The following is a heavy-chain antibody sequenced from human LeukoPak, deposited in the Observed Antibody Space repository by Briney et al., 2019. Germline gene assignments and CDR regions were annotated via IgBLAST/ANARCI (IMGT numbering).Heavy chain of an antibody. V-gene: IGHV3-23*01. J-gene: IGHJ4*02. CDR2: ISGSGGST. CDR1: GFTFSSYA. Sequence: PGGSLRLSCAASGFTFSSYAVSWVRQAPGKGLEWVSAISGSGGSTYYADSVKGRFTISRDNSKNTLYLQMNSLRAEDTAVYYCAKLWRSGYYYFDYWGQGTLVTVSS. CDR3: AKLWRSGYYYFDY. D-gene: IGHD3-22*01.